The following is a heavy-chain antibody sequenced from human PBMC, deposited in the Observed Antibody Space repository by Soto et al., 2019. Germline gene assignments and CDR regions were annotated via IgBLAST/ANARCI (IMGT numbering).Heavy chain of an antibody. CDR2: INVYNGNT. CDR3: ARGVGSGSYYNQYNWFDP. CDR1: GYTFTNYG. D-gene: IGHD3-10*01. V-gene: IGHV1-18*01. Sequence: ASVKVSFKASGYTFTNYGISWVRQAPGQGLEWMGWINVYNGNTKYAQKVQGRVTMTTDTSTSTAYMELRSLRSDDTAVHYCARGVGSGSYYNQYNWFDPWGQGTLVTVSS. J-gene: IGHJ5*02.